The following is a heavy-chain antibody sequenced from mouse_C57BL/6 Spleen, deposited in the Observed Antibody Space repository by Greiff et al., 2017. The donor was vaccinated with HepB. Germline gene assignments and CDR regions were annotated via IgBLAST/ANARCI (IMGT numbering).Heavy chain of an antibody. D-gene: IGHD1-1*01. V-gene: IGHV1-72*01. CDR1: GYTFTSYW. J-gene: IGHJ4*01. Sequence: VQLQQPGAELVKPGASVKLSCKASGYTFTSYWMHWVKQRPGRGLEWIGRIDPNSGGTKYNEKFKSKATLTVDKPSSTAYVQLSSLTSEDSAVYYCARWEDYDAMDYWGQGTSVTVSS. CDR2: IDPNSGGT. CDR3: ARWEDYDAMDY.